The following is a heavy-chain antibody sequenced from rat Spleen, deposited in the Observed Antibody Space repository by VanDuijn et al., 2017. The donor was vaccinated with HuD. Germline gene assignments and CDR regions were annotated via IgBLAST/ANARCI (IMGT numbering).Heavy chain of an antibody. CDR1: GFTFSSFP. V-gene: IGHV5S13*01. CDR3: AKETGYNSYFDY. Sequence: EVQLVETGGGLMQPGRSLRLSCAASGFTFSSFPMAWVRQAPTKGLEWVASITNAAGKVHYPDSVKGRFTISRDTAQNTLYLQMDSLRSEDTATYYCAKETGYNSYFDYWGQGVMVTVSS. J-gene: IGHJ2*01. D-gene: IGHD1-4*01. CDR2: ITNAAGKV.